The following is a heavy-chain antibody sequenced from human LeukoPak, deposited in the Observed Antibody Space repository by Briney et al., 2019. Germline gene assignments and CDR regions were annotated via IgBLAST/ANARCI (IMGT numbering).Heavy chain of an antibody. CDR3: SRVPAMTSGDGIDV. V-gene: IGHV3-66*01. CDR2: IYTGGST. CDR1: GFTESSSY. Sequence: GGSLRLTCAASGFTESSSYMSWVRQAPGKGLEWVSVIYTGGSTYYADSVKGRFTISRDDSKNMVYLQINSLRAEDTAVYFCSRVPAMTSGDGIDVWGQGTTVTVSS. J-gene: IGHJ6*02. D-gene: IGHD4-11*01.